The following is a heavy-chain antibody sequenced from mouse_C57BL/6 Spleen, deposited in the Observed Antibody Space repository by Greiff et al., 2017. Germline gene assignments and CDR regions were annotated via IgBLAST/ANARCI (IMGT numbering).Heavy chain of an antibody. CDR3: ARFDYDGFAY. V-gene: IGHV1-26*01. J-gene: IGHJ3*01. CDR1: GYTFTDYY. CDR2: INPNNGGT. D-gene: IGHD2-4*01. Sequence: VQLQQSGPELVKPGASVKISCKASGYTFTDYYMNWVKQSHGKSLEWIGDINPNNGGTSYNQKFKGKATLTVDKSSSTAYMQLSSLTSEDSAVYYCARFDYDGFAYWGQGTLVTVSA.